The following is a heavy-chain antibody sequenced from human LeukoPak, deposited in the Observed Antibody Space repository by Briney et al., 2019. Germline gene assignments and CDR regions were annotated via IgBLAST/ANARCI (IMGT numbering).Heavy chain of an antibody. Sequence: GGSLRLSCAASGFTFSSYAMSWVRQAPGKGLEWVSAISGSGGSTYYADSVKGRFTISRDNSKNTQYLQMNSLRAEDTAVYYCARRDSSSWQPIAGRGSFDPWGQGTLVTVSS. J-gene: IGHJ5*02. V-gene: IGHV3-23*01. CDR2: ISGSGGST. CDR3: ARRDSSSWQPIAGRGSFDP. CDR1: GFTFSSYA. D-gene: IGHD6-13*01.